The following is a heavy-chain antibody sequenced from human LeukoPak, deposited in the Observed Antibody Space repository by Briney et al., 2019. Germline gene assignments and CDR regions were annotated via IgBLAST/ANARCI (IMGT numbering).Heavy chain of an antibody. V-gene: IGHV3-23*01. D-gene: IGHD3-10*01. CDR2: ISGSGGIT. Sequence: PGGSLRLSCEASGFTFNSYAMSWVRQAPGKGLEWVSAISGSGGITKFADSVKGRFTISRDNSRNTLYLQMNSLRAEDMAVYYCAKDRSYGSGSYGDLDYWGQGTLVTVSS. CDR3: AKDRSYGSGSYGDLDY. J-gene: IGHJ4*02. CDR1: GFTFNSYA.